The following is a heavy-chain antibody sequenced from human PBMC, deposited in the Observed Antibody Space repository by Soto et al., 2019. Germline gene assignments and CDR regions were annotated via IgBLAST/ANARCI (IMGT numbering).Heavy chain of an antibody. CDR2: IIPIFGTA. J-gene: IGHJ5*02. CDR1: GGTFSSYA. Sequence: QVQLVQSGAEVKKPGSSVKVSCKASGGTFSSYAISWVRQAPGQGLEWMGGIIPIFGTANYAQKFQGRVTITADESASTAYMELSSLRSEDTAVYYCARDLYSSSWYRTDNWFDPWGQGTLVTVSS. V-gene: IGHV1-69*01. D-gene: IGHD6-13*01. CDR3: ARDLYSSSWYRTDNWFDP.